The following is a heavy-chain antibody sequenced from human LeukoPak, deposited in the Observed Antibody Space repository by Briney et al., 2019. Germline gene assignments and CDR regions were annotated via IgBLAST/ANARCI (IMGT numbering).Heavy chain of an antibody. J-gene: IGHJ4*02. CDR2: ITSYRGHT. CDR3: GRDSRLPPLGIAH. D-gene: IGHD5-12*01. CDR1: GYTFSNYG. Sequence: AAVKVSCKASGYTFSNYGLSWVRQAPGQGLEWMGWITSYRGHTRYAQKFTGRVTMTTDTSASIAYLELRSLRSDDTAVYYCGRDSRLPPLGIAHWGQGTLIAVS. V-gene: IGHV1-18*01.